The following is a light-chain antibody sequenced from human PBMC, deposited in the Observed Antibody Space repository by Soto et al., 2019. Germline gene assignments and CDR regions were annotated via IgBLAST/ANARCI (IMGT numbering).Light chain of an antibody. CDR2: KAS. CDR1: QSISDL. Sequence: DIQMTQSPSTLSASVGDRVTITCRASQSISDLLAWYQQKPGKAPKLLIYKASNLKSGVPSRFSGSGSGTEYTLNISSLQPDDFASYYCQQYNGYWTFGQGTKVEI. CDR3: QQYNGYWT. J-gene: IGKJ1*01. V-gene: IGKV1-5*03.